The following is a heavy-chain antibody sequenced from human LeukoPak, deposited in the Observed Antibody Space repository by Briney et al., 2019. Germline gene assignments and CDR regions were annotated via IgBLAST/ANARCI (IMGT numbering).Heavy chain of an antibody. CDR3: AKASLGGASGRWFDP. Sequence: GGSLRLSCAASGFTFSSYAMSWVRQAPGKGLEWVSAISGSGGSTYYADSVKGRFTISRDNSKNTLYLQMNSLGAEDTAVYYCAKASLGGASGRWFDPWGQGTLVTVSS. J-gene: IGHJ5*02. V-gene: IGHV3-23*01. CDR2: ISGSGGST. D-gene: IGHD1-26*01. CDR1: GFTFSSYA.